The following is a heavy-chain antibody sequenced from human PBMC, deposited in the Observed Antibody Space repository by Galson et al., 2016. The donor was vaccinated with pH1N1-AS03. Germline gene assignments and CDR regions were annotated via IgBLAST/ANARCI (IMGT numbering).Heavy chain of an antibody. CDR1: GFTLRSYA. V-gene: IGHV3-23*01. D-gene: IGHD6-19*01. J-gene: IGHJ4*02. Sequence: SLRLSCAASGFTLRSYAMTWVRQAPGKGPEWVSSISSTGSNTFYADSVMGRFTISRDNSKNTLYLQMNSLRAEDTAVFYCAKYTIDWYEDYWGQGTLVTVSS. CDR2: ISSTGSNT. CDR3: AKYTIDWYEDY.